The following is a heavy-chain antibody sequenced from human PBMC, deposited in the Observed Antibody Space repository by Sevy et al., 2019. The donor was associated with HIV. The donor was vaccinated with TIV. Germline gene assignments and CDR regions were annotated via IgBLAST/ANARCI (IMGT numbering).Heavy chain of an antibody. CDR1: GFTFRRYW. J-gene: IGHJ4*02. D-gene: IGHD3-22*01. V-gene: IGHV3-7*01. Sequence: GGCLRLSCAASGFTFRRYWMTCVRQAPGKGLEWVANIKQDGGEKYSVDSVKGRFTISRDNAKNSLYLQMNSLRVEHTAVYYCARLRHDSSGFHLDYWGQGTPVVVSS. CDR3: ARLRHDSSGFHLDY. CDR2: IKQDGGEK.